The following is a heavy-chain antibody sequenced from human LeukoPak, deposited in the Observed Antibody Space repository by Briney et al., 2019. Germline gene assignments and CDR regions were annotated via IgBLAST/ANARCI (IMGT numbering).Heavy chain of an antibody. CDR2: ISGSGGST. CDR1: GFTFSSYE. V-gene: IGHV3-23*01. CDR3: AKGTSPFDY. J-gene: IGHJ4*02. Sequence: RGSLRLSCAASGFTFSSYEMNWVRQAPGKVLEWVSAISGSGGSTYYADSVKGRFTISRDSSKNTLYLQMNSLRAEDTAVYYCAKGTSPFDYWGQGTLVTVSS.